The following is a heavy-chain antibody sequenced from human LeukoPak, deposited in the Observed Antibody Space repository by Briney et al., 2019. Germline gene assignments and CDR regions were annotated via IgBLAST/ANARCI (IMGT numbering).Heavy chain of an antibody. J-gene: IGHJ3*02. CDR1: GGSISSYY. Sequence: TASETLSLTCTVSGGSISSYYWSWIRQPPGKGLEWIGYIHYSGSANYNPSLKSRVTISVDTSKNQFSLKLSSVTAADTAVYYCARDRDTMIGDAFDIWGQGTMVTVSS. CDR3: ARDRDTMIGDAFDI. D-gene: IGHD3-22*01. CDR2: IHYSGSA. V-gene: IGHV4-59*01.